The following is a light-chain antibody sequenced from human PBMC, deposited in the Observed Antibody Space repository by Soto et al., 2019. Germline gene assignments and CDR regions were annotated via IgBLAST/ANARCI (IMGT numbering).Light chain of an antibody. Sequence: DIQRTQSPSTLSASVGDRVTITWRASQSISSWLAWYQQKPGKAPNLLIYKASSLESGVPSSFSGSGSGTDFTLTISSLQPEDFATYYCQQSYSSPRTFGPGTKVDIK. V-gene: IGKV1-5*03. CDR1: QSISSW. CDR3: QQSYSSPRT. CDR2: KAS. J-gene: IGKJ3*01.